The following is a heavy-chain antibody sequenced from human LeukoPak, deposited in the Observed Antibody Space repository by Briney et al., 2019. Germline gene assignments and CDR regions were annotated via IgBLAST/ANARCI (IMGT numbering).Heavy chain of an antibody. Sequence: ASVKVSCKASGYTFTSYDINWVRQATGQGLEWMGWMNPNSGNTGYGQKFQGRVTMTRNTSIDTAYMELSSLRSEDTAVYYCASATGIDGYTSGYDFWGQGTLVTVSS. V-gene: IGHV1-8*01. J-gene: IGHJ4*02. CDR3: ASATGIDGYTSGYDF. CDR1: GYTFTSYD. CDR2: MNPNSGNT. D-gene: IGHD5-18*01.